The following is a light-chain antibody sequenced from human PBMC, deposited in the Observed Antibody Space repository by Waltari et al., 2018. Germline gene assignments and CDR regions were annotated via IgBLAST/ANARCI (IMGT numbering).Light chain of an antibody. Sequence: QPASVSGSPGQSITIPCTGTSNDVGGYNYVSWYQHHPGKAPKLMIYDVSKRPSGVSNRFSGSKSGNTASLTISGLQAEDEADYYCDSYTSSSTWVFGGGTKLTVL. J-gene: IGLJ3*02. CDR3: DSYTSSSTWV. CDR2: DVS. V-gene: IGLV2-14*03. CDR1: SNDVGGYNY.